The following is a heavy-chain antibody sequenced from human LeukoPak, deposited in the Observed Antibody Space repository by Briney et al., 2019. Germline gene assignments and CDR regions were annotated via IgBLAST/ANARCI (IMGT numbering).Heavy chain of an antibody. D-gene: IGHD2-2*01. J-gene: IGHJ4*02. V-gene: IGHV1-69*01. CDR2: IIPIFGTA. CDR3: ARIPLRASCRSTSCYLDPFFDY. Sequence: VASVKVSCKASGGTFSSYAISWVRQAPGQGLEWMGGIIPIFGTANYAQKFQGRVTITADESTSTAYMELSSLRSEDTAVYYCARIPLRASCRSTSCYLDPFFDYWGQGTLVTVSS. CDR1: GGTFSSYA.